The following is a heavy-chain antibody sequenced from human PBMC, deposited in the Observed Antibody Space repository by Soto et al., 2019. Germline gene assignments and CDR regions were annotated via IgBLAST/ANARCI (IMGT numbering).Heavy chain of an antibody. Sequence: QVQLVQSGAEVKKPGSSVKVSCTASGGTFNSYTINWVRQAPGRGLEWVGRVNPIVGMSNSALKFQGRVTITADKSTSPAFMYLTSLKSEDTAVYYCATSYGSGSTHFDSWGQGTLVTVS. J-gene: IGHJ4*02. CDR3: ATSYGSGSTHFDS. CDR2: VNPIVGMS. D-gene: IGHD3-10*01. V-gene: IGHV1-69*02. CDR1: GGTFNSYT.